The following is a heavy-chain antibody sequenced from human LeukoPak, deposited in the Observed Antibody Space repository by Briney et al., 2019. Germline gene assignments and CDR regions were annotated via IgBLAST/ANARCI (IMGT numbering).Heavy chain of an antibody. CDR2: IYSGGST. D-gene: IGHD3-3*01. J-gene: IGHJ4*02. Sequence: GGSLRLSCAASGFTVSSNYMSWVRQAPGKGLEWVSVIYSGGSTYYADSVKGRFTISRDNSKNTLYLQMNSLRAEDTAVYYCAKDNEYYDFWSGYWSFDYWGQGTLVTVSS. V-gene: IGHV3-53*01. CDR1: GFTVSSNY. CDR3: AKDNEYYDFWSGYWSFDY.